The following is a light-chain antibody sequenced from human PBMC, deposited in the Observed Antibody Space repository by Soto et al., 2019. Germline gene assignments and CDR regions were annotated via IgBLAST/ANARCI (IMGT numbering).Light chain of an antibody. CDR2: GNS. J-gene: IGLJ1*01. CDR1: SSNIGAGYD. Sequence: VLTQPPSVSGAPGQRVAISCSGSSSNIGAGYDVNWYRQLPGTAPKLLIYGNSDRPSGVPDRFSGSKSGTSASLAITGLQAEDEADYFCQSYDRSLRTYVFGTGTKVTVL. V-gene: IGLV1-40*01. CDR3: QSYDRSLRTYV.